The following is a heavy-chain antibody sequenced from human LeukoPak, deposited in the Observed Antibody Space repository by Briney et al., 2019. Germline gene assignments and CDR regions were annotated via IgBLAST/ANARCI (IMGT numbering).Heavy chain of an antibody. CDR3: ASRKDIVLMVYAIDDDAFDI. J-gene: IGHJ3*02. CDR2: ISSSSSTI. D-gene: IGHD2-8*01. V-gene: IGHV3-48*01. Sequence: GGSLRLSCAASGFTFSSYSMNWVRQPPGKGLEWVSYISSSSSTIYYADSVEGRFTISRDNAKNSLYLQMNSLRAEDTAVYYCASRKDIVLMVYAIDDDAFDIWGQGTMVTVSS. CDR1: GFTFSSYS.